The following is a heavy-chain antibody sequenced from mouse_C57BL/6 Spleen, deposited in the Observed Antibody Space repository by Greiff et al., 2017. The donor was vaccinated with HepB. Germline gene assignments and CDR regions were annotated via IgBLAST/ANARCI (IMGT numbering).Heavy chain of an antibody. CDR2: INPNNGGT. CDR1: GYTFTDYY. CDR3: ARFPLYYDYDRDAMDY. D-gene: IGHD2-4*01. V-gene: IGHV1-26*01. Sequence: VQLQQSGPELVKPGASVKISCKASGYTFTDYYMNWVKQSHGKSLEWIGDINPNNGGTSYNQKFKGKATLTVDKSSSTAYMELRSLTSEDSAVYYCARFPLYYDYDRDAMDYWGQGTSVTVSS. J-gene: IGHJ4*01.